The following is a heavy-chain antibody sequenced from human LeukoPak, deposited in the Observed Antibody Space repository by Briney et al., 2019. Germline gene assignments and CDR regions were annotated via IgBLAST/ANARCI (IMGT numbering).Heavy chain of an antibody. CDR1: GGTFSSYA. Sequence: SVKVSCKASGGTFSSYAISWVRQAPGQGLEWMGGIIPIFGTANYAQKFQGRVTITTDESTSTAYMELSSLRSEDTAVYYCASARPLVPPGYCSGGSCYRNDAFDIWGQGTMVTVSS. CDR3: ASARPLVPPGYCSGGSCYRNDAFDI. D-gene: IGHD2-15*01. J-gene: IGHJ3*02. CDR2: IIPIFGTA. V-gene: IGHV1-69*05.